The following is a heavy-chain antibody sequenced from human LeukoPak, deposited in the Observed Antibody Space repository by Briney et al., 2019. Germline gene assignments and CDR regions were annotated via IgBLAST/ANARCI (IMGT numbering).Heavy chain of an antibody. CDR3: ARDYYGSGSYYPPDY. V-gene: IGHV1-18*01. CDR1: RYTFTRYG. CDR2: ISAYNGNT. D-gene: IGHD3-10*01. Sequence: ASVNVSCKASRYTFTRYGISWVRQAPGQGLEGMGWISAYNGNTNYAPKLQGRVTMTTDTSTSTAYMELRSLRSDDTAVYYCARDYYGSGSYYPPDYWGQGTLVTASS. J-gene: IGHJ4*02.